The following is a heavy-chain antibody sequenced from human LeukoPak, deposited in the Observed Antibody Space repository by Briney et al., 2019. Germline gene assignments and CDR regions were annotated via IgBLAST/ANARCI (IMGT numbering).Heavy chain of an antibody. Sequence: SETLSLTCAVYGGSFSGYYWSWIRQPPGKGLEWIGEINHSGSTNYNPSLKSRVTISVDTSKDQFSLKLSSVTAADTAVYYCARRPTDYDILTGYFDYWGQGTLVTVSS. CDR1: GGSFSGYY. J-gene: IGHJ4*02. V-gene: IGHV4-34*01. CDR3: ARRPTDYDILTGYFDY. CDR2: INHSGST. D-gene: IGHD3-9*01.